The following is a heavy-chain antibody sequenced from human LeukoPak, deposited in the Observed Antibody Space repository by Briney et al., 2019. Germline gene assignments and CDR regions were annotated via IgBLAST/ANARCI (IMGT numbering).Heavy chain of an antibody. D-gene: IGHD1-14*01. CDR2: ISSSSSYI. CDR1: GFTFSSYS. CDR3: AREAVFADYFDY. V-gene: IGHV3-21*01. Sequence: PGGSLRLSCAASGFTFSSYSMNWVRQAPGKGLEWVSSISSSSSYIYYADSVKGRFTISRDNAKNSLYLQMNSLRAEDTAVYYCAREAVFADYFDYWGQGTLVTVSS. J-gene: IGHJ4*02.